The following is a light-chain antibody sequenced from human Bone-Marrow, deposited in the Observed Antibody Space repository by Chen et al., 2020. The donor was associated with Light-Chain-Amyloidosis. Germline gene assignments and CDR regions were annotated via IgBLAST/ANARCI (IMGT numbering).Light chain of an antibody. V-gene: IGLV2-14*01. J-gene: IGLJ3*02. Sequence: QSALTKPASVSGSPGQSITISCTGTRSDIGGYNFVSWFQQHPGKVPKVIIYDVNNRPSGVANRFSGSKSGNTASLTISGLQAEDEADYYCSSHTSSDTWVFGGGTKLTVL. CDR2: DVN. CDR1: RSDIGGYNF. CDR3: SSHTSSDTWV.